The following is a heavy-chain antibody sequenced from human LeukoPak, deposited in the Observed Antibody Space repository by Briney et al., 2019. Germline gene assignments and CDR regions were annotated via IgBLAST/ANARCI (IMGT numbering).Heavy chain of an antibody. Sequence: GGSLRLSCAASGFTFSTYGMHWVRQAPGKGLEWVTFIRYDGSNKYYADSVKGRFTISRDNSKNTLYLQMNSLRADDTAVYYCAKDQAIYNWKGPFDYWGQGTLVTVSS. CDR1: GFTFSTYG. J-gene: IGHJ4*02. CDR3: AKDQAIYNWKGPFDY. CDR2: IRYDGSNK. V-gene: IGHV3-30*02. D-gene: IGHD1-1*01.